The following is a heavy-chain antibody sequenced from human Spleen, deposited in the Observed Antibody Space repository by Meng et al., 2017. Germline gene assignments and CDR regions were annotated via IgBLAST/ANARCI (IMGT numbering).Heavy chain of an antibody. J-gene: IGHJ4*02. Sequence: QVQLQESAPGLVQPSGTLSLTSAGPGGSISSDNWWSWVRQSPGKGLEWIGEIYRSGSTRYNPSLKSRITISVDKPKNQFSLTLTSVTAADTAVYYCTRNEYYCLGYWGQGTLVTVSS. D-gene: IGHD3-16*01. CDR3: TRNEYYCLGY. CDR1: GGSISSDNW. V-gene: IGHV4-4*02. CDR2: IYRSGST.